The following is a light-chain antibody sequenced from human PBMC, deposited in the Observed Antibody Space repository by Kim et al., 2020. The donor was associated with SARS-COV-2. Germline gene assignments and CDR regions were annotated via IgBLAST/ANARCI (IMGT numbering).Light chain of an antibody. V-gene: IGKV4-1*01. CDR1: QSVSYSSNNKNY. CDR2: WAS. CDR3: QQYYSAPWT. J-gene: IGKJ1*01. Sequence: DIVMTQSPDSLAVSLGERATINCKSSQSVSYSSNNKNYLAWYQQKPGQPPKLLIYWASTRESGVPDRFSGSESGTDFTLTISSLQAEDVAVYYCQQYYSAPWTFGQGTMVEIK.